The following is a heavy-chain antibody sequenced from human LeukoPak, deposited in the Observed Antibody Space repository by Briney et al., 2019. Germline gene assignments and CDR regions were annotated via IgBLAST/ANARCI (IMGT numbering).Heavy chain of an antibody. CDR1: GFTFSSYG. D-gene: IGHD1-14*01. Sequence: GGSLTLSCAASGFTFSSYGMHWVRQAPGKGLEWVAFIRSIGTNTYYADSVKGRFTISRDNSKNTLYLQMNSLRAEDTAVYYCATYTSSYFDYWGQGTLVTVSS. CDR3: ATYTSSYFDY. CDR2: IRSIGTNT. V-gene: IGHV3-30*02. J-gene: IGHJ4*02.